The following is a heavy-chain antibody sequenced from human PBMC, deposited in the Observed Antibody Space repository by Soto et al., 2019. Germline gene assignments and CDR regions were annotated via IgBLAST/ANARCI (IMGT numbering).Heavy chain of an antibody. CDR2: MNPNSGNT. D-gene: IGHD2-15*01. CDR1: GYTFTSCD. Sequence: ASVKVSCKASGYTFTSCDINWVRQATGQGLEWMGWMNPNSGNTGYAQKFQGRVTMTRNTSISTAYMELSSLRSEDTAVYYCAREGVVVVAAIQMGMDVWGQGTTVTVSS. V-gene: IGHV1-8*01. CDR3: AREGVVVVAAIQMGMDV. J-gene: IGHJ6*02.